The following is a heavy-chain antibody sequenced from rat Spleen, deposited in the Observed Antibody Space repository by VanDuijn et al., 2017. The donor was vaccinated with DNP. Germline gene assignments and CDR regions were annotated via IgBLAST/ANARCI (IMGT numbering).Heavy chain of an antibody. J-gene: IGHJ2*01. CDR1: GFTFSHYY. D-gene: IGHD4-3*01. CDR2: ISTGGGNT. V-gene: IGHV5-25*01. CDR3: ARWFNSGYYFDY. Sequence: EVQLVESGGGLVQPGRSMKLSCAASGFTFSHYYMAWVRQAPTKGLEWVAAISTGGGNTYYRDSVKGRFTISRDNAKSTLYLQMDSPRSEDMATYYCARWFNSGYYFDYWGQGVMVTVSS.